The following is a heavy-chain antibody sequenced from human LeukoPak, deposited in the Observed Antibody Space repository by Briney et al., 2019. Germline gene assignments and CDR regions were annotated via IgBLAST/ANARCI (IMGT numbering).Heavy chain of an antibody. Sequence: SETLSLTCTVSGGSISSRSYYWGWIRQPPGKGLEWIGSIYYSGSTYYNPSLKSRVTISVDTSKNQFSLKLSSVTAADTAVYYCASLWWYFDWLTFDYWGQGTLVTVSS. V-gene: IGHV4-39*01. CDR3: ASLWWYFDWLTFDY. J-gene: IGHJ4*02. D-gene: IGHD3-9*01. CDR2: IYYSGST. CDR1: GGSISSRSYY.